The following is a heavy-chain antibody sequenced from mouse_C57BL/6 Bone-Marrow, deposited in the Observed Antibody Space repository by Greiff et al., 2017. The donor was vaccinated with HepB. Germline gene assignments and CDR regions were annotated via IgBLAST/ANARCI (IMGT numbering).Heavy chain of an antibody. Sequence: EVMLVESVAELVRPGASVKLSCTASGFNIKNTYMHWVKQRPEQGLEWIGRIDPANGNTKYAPKFQGKATITADTSSNTAYLQLSSLTSEDTAIYYCARRITTVVDSLFDYWGQGTTLTVSS. D-gene: IGHD1-1*01. CDR1: GFNIKNTY. CDR3: ARRITTVVDSLFDY. J-gene: IGHJ2*01. V-gene: IGHV14-3*01. CDR2: IDPANGNT.